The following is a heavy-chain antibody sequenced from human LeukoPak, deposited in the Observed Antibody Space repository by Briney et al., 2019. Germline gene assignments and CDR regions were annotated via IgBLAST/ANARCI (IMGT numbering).Heavy chain of an antibody. CDR3: ARLLSGTLDY. D-gene: IGHD1-26*01. Sequence: GGSLRLSCAASGFTFSSYAMNWVRQAPGKGLEWVSSISSSSSYIYYADSVMGRFTISRDNAKNSLYLQMNSLRAEDTAVYYCARLLSGTLDYWGQGTLVTVSS. CDR1: GFTFSSYA. CDR2: ISSSSSYI. J-gene: IGHJ4*02. V-gene: IGHV3-21*01.